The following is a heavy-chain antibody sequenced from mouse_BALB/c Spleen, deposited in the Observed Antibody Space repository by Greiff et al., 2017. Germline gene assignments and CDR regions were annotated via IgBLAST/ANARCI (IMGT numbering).Heavy chain of an antibody. Sequence: EVKVVESGPSLVKPSQTLSLTCSVTGDSITSGYWNWIRKFPGNKLEYMGYISYSGSTYYNPSLKSRISITRDTSKNQYYLQLNSVTTEDTATYYCARYYGSSLYYAMDDWGQGTSVTVSS. CDR2: ISYSGST. CDR1: GDSITSGY. J-gene: IGHJ4*01. V-gene: IGHV3-8*02. CDR3: ARYYGSSLYYAMDD. D-gene: IGHD1-1*01.